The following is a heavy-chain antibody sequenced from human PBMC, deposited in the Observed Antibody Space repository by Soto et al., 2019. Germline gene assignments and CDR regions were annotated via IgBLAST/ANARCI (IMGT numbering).Heavy chain of an antibody. CDR3: ARHEDVGSGSPYYYYVMDF. CDR2: VYPGDSDT. Sequence: GESLKISCKASGYRFTTFWIGWVRQMPGKGLEWMGIVYPGDSDTRYSPSFQGQVTISADKSISTAYLQWSSLRASDTAVYYCARHEDVGSGSPYYYYVMDFWGQGTTVTVSS. D-gene: IGHD1-26*01. CDR1: GYRFTTFW. J-gene: IGHJ6*02. V-gene: IGHV5-51*01.